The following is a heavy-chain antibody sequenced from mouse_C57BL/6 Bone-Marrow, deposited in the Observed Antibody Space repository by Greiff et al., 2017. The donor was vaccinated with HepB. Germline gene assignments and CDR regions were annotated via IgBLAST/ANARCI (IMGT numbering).Heavy chain of an antibody. D-gene: IGHD2-4*01. CDR2: INPSSGST. J-gene: IGHJ3*01. CDR3: ARTSLYYDYDGGFAY. V-gene: IGHV1-4*01. Sequence: VHLVESGAELARPGASVKMSCKASGYNFTSYTMHWVKHRPGQGLEWIGYINPSSGSTNYNQRFKDKATLTADKSSSTAYMQLTSLTSEDSAVYYGARTSLYYDYDGGFAYWGRGTLVTVSA. CDR1: GYNFTSYT.